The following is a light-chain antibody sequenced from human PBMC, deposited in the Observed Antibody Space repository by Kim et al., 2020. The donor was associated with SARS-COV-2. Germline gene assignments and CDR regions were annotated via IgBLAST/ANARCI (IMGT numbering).Light chain of an antibody. J-gene: IGKJ4*01. CDR1: QSVSSY. Sequence: SCSPGERATISCRASQSVSSYLAWYQQKPGQAPRLLIYDASNRATGIPARFSGSGSGTDFTLTISSLEPEDFAVYYCQQRSNWLTFGGGTKVDIK. CDR3: QQRSNWLT. CDR2: DAS. V-gene: IGKV3-11*01.